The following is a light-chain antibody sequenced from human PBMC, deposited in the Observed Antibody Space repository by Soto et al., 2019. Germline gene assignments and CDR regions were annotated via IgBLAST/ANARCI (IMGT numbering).Light chain of an antibody. CDR1: QSVSSN. J-gene: IGKJ1*01. Sequence: EIMMTQSPGTLSASPGERATLSCRASQSVSSNLAWYQQKPGQAPRLLIYAVSTRATGIPARFCGSGSGTEFTLTISSLQSEDFAVYYCQQYNKWPLTFGQGTKVEIK. CDR2: AVS. CDR3: QQYNKWPLT. V-gene: IGKV3-15*01.